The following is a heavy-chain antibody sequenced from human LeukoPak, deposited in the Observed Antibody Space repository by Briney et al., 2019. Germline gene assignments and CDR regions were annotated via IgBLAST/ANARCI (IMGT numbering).Heavy chain of an antibody. CDR3: ARLDSGI. CDR2: INPSGGST. D-gene: IGHD3/OR15-3a*01. Sequence: ASVKVSCKASGYTFTSYYMHWVRQAPGQGLEWMGIINPSGGSTSYAQKFQGRVTMTRDTSISTAYMELSRLRSDDTAVYYCARLDSGIWGQGTMVTVSS. CDR1: GYTFTSYY. V-gene: IGHV1-46*01. J-gene: IGHJ3*02.